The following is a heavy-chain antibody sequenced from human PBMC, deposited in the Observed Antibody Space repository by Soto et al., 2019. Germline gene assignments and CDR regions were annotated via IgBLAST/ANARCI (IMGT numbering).Heavy chain of an antibody. V-gene: IGHV2-5*01. Sequence: SGPTLVHPTQTLTLTCTFSGFSLSSSGVAVCWIRQPPVKALEWLASIYWIDDERYSPSLKMRLTITKDTSKNQLVLTMNNMDHMHPATYYCPHSGPRVTIFGVVILYNXRGQRPLVTAS. J-gene: IGHJ5*02. CDR3: PHSGPRVTIFGVVILYNX. CDR1: GFSLSSSGVA. D-gene: IGHD3-3*01. CDR2: IYWIDDE.